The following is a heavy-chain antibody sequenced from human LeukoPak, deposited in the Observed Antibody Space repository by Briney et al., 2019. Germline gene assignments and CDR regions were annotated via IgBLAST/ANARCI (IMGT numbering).Heavy chain of an antibody. CDR2: INPNSGGT. CDR3: ARDRYSSNH. Sequence: ASVKVSFKSAGYTFTCCYMHWVRQAPGQGIGWMGWINPNSGGTNNAQKFQARVPMTRDTSISTAYMDLSRLRSDDTAVYYCARDRYSSNHWGQGTLVTVSS. V-gene: IGHV1-2*02. CDR1: GYTFTCCY. D-gene: IGHD6-13*01. J-gene: IGHJ4*02.